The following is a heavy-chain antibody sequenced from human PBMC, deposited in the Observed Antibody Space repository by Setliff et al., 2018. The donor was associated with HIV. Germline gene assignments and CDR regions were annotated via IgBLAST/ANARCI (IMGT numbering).Heavy chain of an antibody. V-gene: IGHV4-31*03. J-gene: IGHJ6*03. D-gene: IGHD5-12*01. CDR2: IYYSGST. Sequence: PSETLSLTCTVSGGSISSGGYYWSWIRQHPGKGLEWIGYIYYSGSTYYNPSLKSRVTISIDTSKNQFSLELSSVTAADTAVYYCARGLVVVTDSDYDTNYYYYYYMDVWGKGTTVTVSS. CDR3: ARGLVVVTDSDYDTNYYYYYYMDV. CDR1: GGSISSGGYY.